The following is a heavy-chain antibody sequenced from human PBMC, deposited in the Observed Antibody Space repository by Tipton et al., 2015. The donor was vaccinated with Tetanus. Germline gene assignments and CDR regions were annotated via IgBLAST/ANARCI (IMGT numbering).Heavy chain of an antibody. CDR1: GFTFTNHA. V-gene: IGHV3-23*01. CDR3: AREGVLWFGELQDNFYYYGMGV. J-gene: IGHJ6*02. Sequence: SLRLSCVASGFTFTNHAMNWVRQAPGKGPEWLSGISGNGDSTQYADSVKGRFTISRDNSKNTLYLQMNSLRAEDTAVYYCAREGVLWFGELQDNFYYYGMGVWGQATTVTVSS. D-gene: IGHD3-10*01. CDR2: ISGNGDST.